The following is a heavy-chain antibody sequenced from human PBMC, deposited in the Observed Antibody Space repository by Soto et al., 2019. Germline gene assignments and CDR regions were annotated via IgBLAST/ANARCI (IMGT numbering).Heavy chain of an antibody. J-gene: IGHJ5*01. CDR3: ARALPPGAAMVTLNWFVY. Sequence: PVKVSCKSSGGTFSSYAISWVRQAPGQGLEWMGGIIPIFGTANYAQKFQGRVTITADESTSTAYMELSSLRSEDTAVYYCARALPPGAAMVTLNWFVYRGQGTLVTVSA. D-gene: IGHD5-18*01. V-gene: IGHV1-69*13. CDR1: GGTFSSYA. CDR2: IIPIFGTA.